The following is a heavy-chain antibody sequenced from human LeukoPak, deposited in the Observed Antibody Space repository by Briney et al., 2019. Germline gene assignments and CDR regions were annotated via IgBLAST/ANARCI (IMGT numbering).Heavy chain of an antibody. D-gene: IGHD2-2*01. J-gene: IGHJ4*02. Sequence: ASVKVSCKPSGYTFTSYGISWVRQAPGRGLEWMGWISPYNGNTNYAQKFQGRVTMTTHTSTSTAYMELRSLRSDDTSVYYCARLYCSSTSCKDYHFDYWGQGTLVTVSS. V-gene: IGHV1-18*01. CDR2: ISPYNGNT. CDR3: ARLYCSSTSCKDYHFDY. CDR1: GYTFTSYG.